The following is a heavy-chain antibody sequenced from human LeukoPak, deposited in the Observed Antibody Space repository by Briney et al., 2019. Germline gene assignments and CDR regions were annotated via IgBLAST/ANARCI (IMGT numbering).Heavy chain of an antibody. V-gene: IGHV1-69*13. D-gene: IGHD6-13*01. CDR3: ARGPRIAAEVDY. CDR2: IIPIFGTA. Sequence: SVKVSCKASGGSFSSYAISWVRQAPGQGLEWMGGIIPIFGTANYAQKFQGRVTITADESTSTAYMELSSLRSEDTAVYYCARGPRIAAEVDYWGQGTLVTVSS. J-gene: IGHJ4*02. CDR1: GGSFSSYA.